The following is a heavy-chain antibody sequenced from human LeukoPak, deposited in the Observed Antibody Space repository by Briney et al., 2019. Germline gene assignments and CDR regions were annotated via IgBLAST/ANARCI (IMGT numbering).Heavy chain of an antibody. CDR1: GASITNSDW. D-gene: IGHD6-6*01. CDR3: ARAPGYSSSSGGLDP. CDR2: IYHGGTT. V-gene: IGHV4-4*02. J-gene: IGHJ5*02. Sequence: PSETLSLTCSVSGASITNSDWWTWVRQPPGEGLEWIGEIYHGGTTKYNPSLKSRVTISVDTSKNQFSLKLSSVTAADTAVYYCARAPGYSSSSGGLDPWGQGTLVTVSS.